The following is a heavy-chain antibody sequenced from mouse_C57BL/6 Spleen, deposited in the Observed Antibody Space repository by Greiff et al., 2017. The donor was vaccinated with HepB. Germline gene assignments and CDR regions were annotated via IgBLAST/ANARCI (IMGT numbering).Heavy chain of an antibody. D-gene: IGHD2-1*01. V-gene: IGHV1-7*01. CDR2: INPSSGYT. CDR3: ARRRDYYGNPMDY. CDR1: GYTFTSYW. Sequence: QVHVKQSGAELAKPGASVKLSCKASGYTFTSYWMHWVKQRPGQGLEWIGYINPSSGYTKYNQKFKDKATLTADKSSSTAYMQLSSLTYEDSAVYYCARRRDYYGNPMDYWGQGTSVTVSS. J-gene: IGHJ4*01.